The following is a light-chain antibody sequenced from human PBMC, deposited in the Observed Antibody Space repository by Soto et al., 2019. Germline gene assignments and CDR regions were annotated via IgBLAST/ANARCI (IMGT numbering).Light chain of an antibody. Sequence: DIQMTQFPASLSASAGERVTITCRASQSVSTYLSWYVQEPGSAPKLLIYGVSKLESGIAPRFTGSGLATEFTLTINSLQPEDFADYFCQQTYMVPYTFGQGTKVEI. CDR1: QSVSTY. J-gene: IGKJ2*01. CDR3: QQTYMVPYT. V-gene: IGKV1-39*01. CDR2: GVS.